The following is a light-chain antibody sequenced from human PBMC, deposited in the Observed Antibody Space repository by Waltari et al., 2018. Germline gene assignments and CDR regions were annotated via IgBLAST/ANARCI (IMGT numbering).Light chain of an antibody. Sequence: QSALTQPASVSGSPGQSITISCTGTSSDIGAYNYVSWYQQHPGKAPKLIIYYVSDRHSGVFTRFSGSKSGNTASLTISGLQGEDKAFYHCSSYTSNRLFVFWTGTTLTVL. CDR1: SSDIGAYNY. CDR2: YVS. V-gene: IGLV2-14*01. J-gene: IGLJ1*01. CDR3: SSYTSNRLFV.